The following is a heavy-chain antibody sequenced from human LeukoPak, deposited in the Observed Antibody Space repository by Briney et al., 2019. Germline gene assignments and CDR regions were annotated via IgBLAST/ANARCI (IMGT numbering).Heavy chain of an antibody. J-gene: IGHJ6*03. CDR2: ISSSSSYI. CDR1: GFTFSSYS. V-gene: IGHV3-21*01. D-gene: IGHD6-13*01. Sequence: GGSLRLSCAASGFTFSSYSMNWVRQAPGKGLEWVSSISSSSSYIYYADSVKGRFTISRDNAKNSLYLQMNSLRAEDTAVYYCARVYFYSSSWNPHYYYYYMDVWGKGTTVTVSS. CDR3: ARVYFYSSSWNPHYYYYYMDV.